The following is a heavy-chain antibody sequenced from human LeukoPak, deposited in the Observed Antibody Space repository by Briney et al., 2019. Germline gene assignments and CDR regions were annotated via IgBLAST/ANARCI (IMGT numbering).Heavy chain of an antibody. V-gene: IGHV3-23*01. D-gene: IGHD2-15*01. CDR1: GFTFSSYA. CDR3: AKDFCSGGSCYPYFGY. CDR2: ISGSGGST. Sequence: GGSLRLSCAASGFTFSSYAMSWVRQAPGKGLEWVSAISGSGGSTYYADSVKGRFTISRDNSKNTLYLQMNSLRAEDTAVYYCAKDFCSGGSCYPYFGYWGQGTLVTVSS. J-gene: IGHJ4*02.